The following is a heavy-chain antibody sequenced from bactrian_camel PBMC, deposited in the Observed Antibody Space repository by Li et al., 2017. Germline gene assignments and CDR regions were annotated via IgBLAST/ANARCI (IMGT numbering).Heavy chain of an antibody. Sequence: QLVESGGGVVQPGGTLRLSCAASGFTFSSYWMYWVRQAPGKGLEWVSAICSGGGTTYYADSVKGRFTISRDNAKNTVDLLMNSLKPEDTAVYYCVKPNPDARGGFDHWGQGTQVTVS. D-gene: IGHD1*01. V-gene: IGHV3S25*01. CDR2: ICSGGGTT. CDR1: GFTFSSYW. J-gene: IGHJ4*01. CDR3: VKPNPDARGGFDH.